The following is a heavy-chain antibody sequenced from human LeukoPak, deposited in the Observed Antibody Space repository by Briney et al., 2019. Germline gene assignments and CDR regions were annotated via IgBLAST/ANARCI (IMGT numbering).Heavy chain of an antibody. CDR1: GFTFDDYA. CDR2: ISWSSGSI. D-gene: IGHD3-9*01. V-gene: IGHV3-9*01. J-gene: IGHJ3*02. Sequence: GGSLRLSCAASGFTFDDYAMHWVRQAPGKGLEWVSGISWSSGSIGYADSVKGRFTISRDNAKNSLYLQMNSLRAEDTALFYQAEDGIRDFDWVLDAFDIWGQGTMVTVSS. CDR3: AEDGIRDFDWVLDAFDI.